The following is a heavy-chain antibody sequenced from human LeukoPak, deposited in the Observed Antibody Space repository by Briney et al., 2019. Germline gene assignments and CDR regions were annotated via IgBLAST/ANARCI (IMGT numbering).Heavy chain of an antibody. Sequence: GGSLRLSCAASGFTFSSYWMTWVRQAPGKGLVWVANIKQDGSEKYYADSVKGRFTISRDNAKNSLYLQMNSLRAEDTAVYYCARKTVAVAGKFDYWGQGTLVTVSS. CDR2: IKQDGSEK. D-gene: IGHD6-19*01. V-gene: IGHV3-7*01. J-gene: IGHJ4*02. CDR1: GFTFSSYW. CDR3: ARKTVAVAGKFDY.